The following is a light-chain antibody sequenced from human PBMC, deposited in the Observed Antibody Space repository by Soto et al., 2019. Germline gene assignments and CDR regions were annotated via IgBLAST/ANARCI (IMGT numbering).Light chain of an antibody. CDR3: QQSYRTPLFT. Sequence: DIQMTQSPSSLSASVGDRVTITCRASQSISSYLNWYQQKPGKAPKLLIYAASSLQSGVPSRFSGSGSGTDFTLTIGSLQPEDFATYYCQQSYRTPLFTFGPRTKVDIK. J-gene: IGKJ3*01. CDR1: QSISSY. V-gene: IGKV1-39*01. CDR2: AAS.